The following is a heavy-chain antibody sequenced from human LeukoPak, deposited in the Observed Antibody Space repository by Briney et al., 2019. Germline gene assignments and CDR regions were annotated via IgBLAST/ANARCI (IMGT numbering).Heavy chain of an antibody. D-gene: IGHD4-11*01. CDR2: INHSGST. Sequence: PSETLSLTCAVYGGSFSGYYWSRIRQPPGKGLEWIGEINHSGSTNYNPSLKSRVTISVDTSKNQFSLKLSSVTAADTAIYYCARNSEVDYPYYYYYMDVWGKGATVTVSS. CDR1: GGSFSGYY. CDR3: ARNSEVDYPYYYYYMDV. V-gene: IGHV4-34*01. J-gene: IGHJ6*03.